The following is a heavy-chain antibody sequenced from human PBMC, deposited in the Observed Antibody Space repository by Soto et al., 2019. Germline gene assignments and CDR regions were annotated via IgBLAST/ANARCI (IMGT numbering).Heavy chain of an antibody. V-gene: IGHV3-15*01. J-gene: IGHJ4*02. CDR3: TTPNMTQAN. CDR1: GFTFSNAW. Sequence: GGSLRLSCAASGFTFSNAWMSWVRQAPGKGLEWVGRIKIKTDGGTTDYAAPVKGRFTISRDDSKNTLYLQMNSLKTEDTAVYYCTTPNMTQANWGQGTLVTVST. CDR2: IKIKTDGGTT.